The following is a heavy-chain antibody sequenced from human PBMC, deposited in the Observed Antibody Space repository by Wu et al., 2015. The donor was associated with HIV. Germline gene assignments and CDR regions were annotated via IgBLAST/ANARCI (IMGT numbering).Heavy chain of an antibody. Sequence: QVLLVQSGPEVKKPGASVKVSCKASGYTFTDYYMHWVRQAPGQGLGWMGWINPATGGTIYAEKFEGRVTMTRDTSISTSFMELNSLRSDDTAMYYCARDATPVTTEFDYWGQGTLVTVSS. D-gene: IGHD4-17*01. CDR1: GYTFTDYY. J-gene: IGHJ4*02. V-gene: IGHV1-2*02. CDR3: ARDATPVTTEFDY. CDR2: INPATGGT.